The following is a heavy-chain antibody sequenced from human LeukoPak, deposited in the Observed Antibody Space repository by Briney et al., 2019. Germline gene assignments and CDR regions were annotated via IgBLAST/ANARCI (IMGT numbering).Heavy chain of an antibody. CDR3: ARSARPYYYDSSGPGDFDL. V-gene: IGHV3-48*01. D-gene: IGHD3-22*01. CDR2: ISSSSSTI. Sequence: GGSLRLSCAASGFAFSSYSMNWVRQAPGKGLEWVSYISSSSSTIYYADSVKGRFTISRDNAKNSLYLQMNSLRAGDTAVYYCARSARPYYYDSSGPGDFDLWGRGTLVTVSS. J-gene: IGHJ2*01. CDR1: GFAFSSYS.